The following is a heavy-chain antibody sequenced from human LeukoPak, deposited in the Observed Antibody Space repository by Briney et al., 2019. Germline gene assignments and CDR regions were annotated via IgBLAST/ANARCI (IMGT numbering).Heavy chain of an antibody. J-gene: IGHJ6*03. Sequence: SETLSLTCTVSGGSISSYYWSWIRQPPGKGLEWIGYIHYSGSTHYNPSLKSRVTISVDTSKNQVSLKLRSVTATDTAVYYCARTTEGYAGGPGYSYYYYMDVWGKGTTVTISS. V-gene: IGHV4-59*01. CDR2: IHYSGST. D-gene: IGHD5-12*01. CDR1: GGSISSYY. CDR3: ARTTEGYAGGPGYSYYYYMDV.